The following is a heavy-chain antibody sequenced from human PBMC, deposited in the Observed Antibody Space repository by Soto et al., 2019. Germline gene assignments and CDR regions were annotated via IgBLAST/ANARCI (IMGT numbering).Heavy chain of an antibody. CDR2: ISAYNGNT. D-gene: IGHD2-2*01. CDR3: ARDRRCSSTSCYWNYYYGMDV. Sequence: ASVKVSCKASGYTFTSYGISWVRQAPGQGLEWMGWISAYNGNTNYAQKLQGRVTMTTDTSTSTAYMELRSLRSDDTAVYYCARDRRCSSTSCYWNYYYGMDVWGQGTTVTVS. J-gene: IGHJ6*02. CDR1: GYTFTSYG. V-gene: IGHV1-18*04.